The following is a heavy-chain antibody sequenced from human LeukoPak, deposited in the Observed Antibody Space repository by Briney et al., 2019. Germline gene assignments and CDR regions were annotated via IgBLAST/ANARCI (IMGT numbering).Heavy chain of an antibody. CDR2: IYDSGST. Sequence: SETLSLTCTVSGGSISSYYWSWIRQPPGKGLEWIGYIYDSGSTNYNPSLKSRVTISVDTSNNQFSLKLSSVTAADTAVYYCARERGRGGGRIDYWGQGTLVTVSS. J-gene: IGHJ4*02. CDR1: GGSISSYY. D-gene: IGHD2-15*01. V-gene: IGHV4-59*01. CDR3: ARERGRGGGRIDY.